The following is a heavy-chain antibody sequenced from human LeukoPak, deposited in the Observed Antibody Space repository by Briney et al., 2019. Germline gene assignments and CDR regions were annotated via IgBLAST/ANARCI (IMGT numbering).Heavy chain of an antibody. V-gene: IGHV4-59*08. J-gene: IGHJ4*02. CDR1: GGSISGGY. Sequence: SETLSLTCTVSGGSISGGYWSWIRQPPGKGLEWIGYVQLYGATNYNPSLRSRVTITVDTSKSQISLKLRSVTAADTATYFCARRRGGYGEGEFKFWGQGTQVAVSS. D-gene: IGHD4-17*01. CDR2: VQLYGAT. CDR3: ARRRGGYGEGEFKF.